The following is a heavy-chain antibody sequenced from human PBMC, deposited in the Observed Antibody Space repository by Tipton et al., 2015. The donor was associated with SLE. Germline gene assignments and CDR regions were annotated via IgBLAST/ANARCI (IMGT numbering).Heavy chain of an antibody. V-gene: IGHV6-1*01. CDR2: TYYRSKWYN. CDR3: ARHGRLAVAGTGYFQH. CDR1: GDSVSSNSAA. D-gene: IGHD6-19*01. Sequence: GLVKPSQTLSLTCAISGDSVSSNSAAWNWIRQSPSRGLEWLGRTYYRSKWYNDYAVSVKSRITINPDTSKNQFSLQLSSVTAADTAVYYCARHGRLAVAGTGYFQHWGQGTLVTVSS. J-gene: IGHJ1*01.